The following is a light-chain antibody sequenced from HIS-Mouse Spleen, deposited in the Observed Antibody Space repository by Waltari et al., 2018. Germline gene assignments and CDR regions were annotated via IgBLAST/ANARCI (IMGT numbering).Light chain of an antibody. Sequence: DIQLTQSPSAMSASVGAIVTIPCRASQGISNYLALFQQKPGKVPERLIYAASSLQSGVPSRFSGRGSGTEFTLTISSLQPEDFATYYCLQHNSYPLTFGGGTKVEIK. CDR1: QGISNY. CDR2: AAS. CDR3: LQHNSYPLT. J-gene: IGKJ4*01. V-gene: IGKV1-17*03.